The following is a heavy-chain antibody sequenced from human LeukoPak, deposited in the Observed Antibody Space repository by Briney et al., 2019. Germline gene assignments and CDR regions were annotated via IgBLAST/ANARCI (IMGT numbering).Heavy chain of an antibody. CDR3: ARFEFGSGSYYFRDAFDI. D-gene: IGHD3-10*01. V-gene: IGHV3-21*01. J-gene: IGHJ3*02. CDR2: ISSSSSYI. Sequence: GVSLRLSCAASRFTFSSYSMHWVRQAQGKGLEWVLSISSSSSYIYYADSVKGRFTISRDNAKNSLYLQMNSLRAEDTAAYYCARFEFGSGSYYFRDAFDIWGQGTMVTVSS. CDR1: RFTFSSYS.